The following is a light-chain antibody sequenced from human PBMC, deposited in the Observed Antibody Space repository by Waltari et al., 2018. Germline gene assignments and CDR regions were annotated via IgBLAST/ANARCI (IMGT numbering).Light chain of an antibody. CDR2: NND. V-gene: IGLV1-44*01. CDR1: SSNIGGNP. Sequence: QSVLTQPPSASGTPGQRVTISCSGSSSNIGGNPVNWYQQLPGTAPNPVIYNNDQGPSGVPDRLSGAKSGTSASLAIGGHQAEDEADYYWAAWDDSRNGPVFGGGTKLPVL. J-gene: IGLJ3*02. CDR3: AAWDDSRNGPV.